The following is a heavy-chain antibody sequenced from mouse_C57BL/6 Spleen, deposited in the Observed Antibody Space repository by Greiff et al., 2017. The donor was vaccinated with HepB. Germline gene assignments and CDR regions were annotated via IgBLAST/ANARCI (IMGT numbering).Heavy chain of an antibody. D-gene: IGHD1-1*01. CDR3: TRDYGSSYVDWYFDV. J-gene: IGHJ1*03. CDR2: IDPETGGT. Sequence: VQLQESGAELVRPGASVTLSCKASGYTFTDYEMHWVKQTPVHGLEWIGAIDPETGGTAYNQKFKGKAILTADKSSSTAYMELRSLTSEDSAVYYCTRDYGSSYVDWYFDVWGTGTTVTVSS. CDR1: GYTFTDYE. V-gene: IGHV1-15*01.